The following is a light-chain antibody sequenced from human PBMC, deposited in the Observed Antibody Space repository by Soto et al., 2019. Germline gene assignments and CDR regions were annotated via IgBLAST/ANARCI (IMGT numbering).Light chain of an antibody. CDR1: QGISSY. V-gene: IGKV1-8*01. CDR2: AAS. CDR3: QQYYSYPLT. Sequence: AIRMTQSPSSLSASTGDRVTITCRASQGISSYLAWYQQKPGKAPKLLIYAASTLQSGVPSRFSGSGSGTDFTLTISCLQSADFATSYCQQYYSYPLTFGQGTKVDIK. J-gene: IGKJ1*01.